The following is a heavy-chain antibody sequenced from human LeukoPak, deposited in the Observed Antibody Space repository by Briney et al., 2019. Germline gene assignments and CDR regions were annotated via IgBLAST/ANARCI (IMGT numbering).Heavy chain of an antibody. CDR1: GYSFTSYW. CDR2: IDPSDSYT. D-gene: IGHD6-19*01. CDR3: ARRGIAVGGPDY. V-gene: IGHV5-10-1*01. J-gene: IGHJ4*02. Sequence: GESLKISCKGSGYSFTSYWICWVRQMREKGLEWMGRIDPSDSYTNYSPSFQGHVTIAADKSISTAYLQWSSLKASDTAMYYCARRGIAVGGPDYWGQGTLVTVSS.